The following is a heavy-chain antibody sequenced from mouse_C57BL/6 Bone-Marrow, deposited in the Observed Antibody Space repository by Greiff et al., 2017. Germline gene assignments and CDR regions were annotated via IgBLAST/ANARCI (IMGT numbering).Heavy chain of an antibody. D-gene: IGHD3-2*01. Sequence: QVHVKQSGAELARPGASVKLSCKASGYTFTSYGIIWVKQRTGQGLEWIGEIYPRSGNTYYNEKFKGKATLTADKSSSTAYMELRSLTSEDSAVYFCARDRVYYFDYWGQGTTLTVSS. CDR2: IYPRSGNT. J-gene: IGHJ2*01. V-gene: IGHV1-81*01. CDR1: GYTFTSYG. CDR3: ARDRVYYFDY.